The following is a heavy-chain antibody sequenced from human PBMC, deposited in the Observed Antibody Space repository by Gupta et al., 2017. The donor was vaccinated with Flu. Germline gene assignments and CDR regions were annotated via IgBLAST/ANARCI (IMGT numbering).Heavy chain of an antibody. Sequence: QLVEYRGGKSRVGGKRVVFGGACGIKISSYSMNWDRQAPGKGLEWVSSISISSSYIYYADSVWRRFTISRYNSKISLFLQMNSLIAEYTAVYYCARACGGDYWYFDLWGRGTLVTVSS. CDR2: ISISSSYI. J-gene: IGHJ2*01. V-gene: IGHV3-21*01. D-gene: IGHD2-21*01. CDR1: GIKISSYS. CDR3: ARACGGDYWYFDL.